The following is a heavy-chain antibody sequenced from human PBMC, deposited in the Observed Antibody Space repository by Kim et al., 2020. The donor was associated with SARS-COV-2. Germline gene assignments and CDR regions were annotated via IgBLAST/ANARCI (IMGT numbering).Heavy chain of an antibody. CDR2: VSDTDKTL. CDR1: GCTLRSYT. Sequence: GGSLRLSCSASGCTLRSYTINGVRKAPGKVMEWYSYVSDTDKTLNDCDSVRGLFTISRETDKNSLFLEMNSLGGDDTAVYYCARVHYFDSSGYAPRAAFDVWGKGTMVTVSS. CDR3: ARVHYFDSSGYAPRAAFDV. J-gene: IGHJ3*01. V-gene: IGHV3-48*01. D-gene: IGHD3-22*01.